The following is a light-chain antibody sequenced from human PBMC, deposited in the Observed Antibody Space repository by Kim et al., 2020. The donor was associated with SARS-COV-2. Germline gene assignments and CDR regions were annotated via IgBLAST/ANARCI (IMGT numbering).Light chain of an antibody. CDR1: SLRSYY. J-gene: IGLJ2*01. CDR2: GKN. CDR3: NSRDSSGNHLRV. Sequence: SSELTQDPAVSVALVQTVRITCQGDSLRSYYASWYQQKPGQAPVLVIYGKNNRPSGIPDRFSGSSSGNTASLTITGAQAEDEADYYCNSRDSSGNHLRVFGGGTQLTVL. V-gene: IGLV3-19*01.